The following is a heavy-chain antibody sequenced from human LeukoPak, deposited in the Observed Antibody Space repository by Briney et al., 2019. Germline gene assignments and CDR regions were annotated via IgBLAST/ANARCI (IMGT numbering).Heavy chain of an antibody. CDR1: GGSISSGSYY. CDR2: IYYSGST. CDR3: ARAPGLRFLEWSAYYYYYYMDV. Sequence: SQTLSLTCTVSGGSISSGSYYWSWIRQPAGKGLEWIGYIYYSGSTNYNPSLKSRVTISVDTSKNQFSLKLSSVTAADTAVYYCARAPGLRFLEWSAYYYYYYMDVWGKGTTVTVSS. J-gene: IGHJ6*03. V-gene: IGHV4-61*01. D-gene: IGHD3-3*01.